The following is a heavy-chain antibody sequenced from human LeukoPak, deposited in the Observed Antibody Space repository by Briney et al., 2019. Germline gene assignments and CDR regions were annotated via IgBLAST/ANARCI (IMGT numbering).Heavy chain of an antibody. CDR3: AKDPTYYYDSSGYPYFDY. Sequence: PGGSLRLSCAASGFTFNTYWMIWVRQVPGKGLEWVSAISGSGGSTYYADSVKGRFTISRDNSKNTLYLQMNSLRAEDTAVYYRAKDPTYYYDSSGYPYFDYWGQGTLVTVSS. J-gene: IGHJ4*02. CDR1: GFTFNTYW. CDR2: ISGSGGST. D-gene: IGHD3-22*01. V-gene: IGHV3-23*01.